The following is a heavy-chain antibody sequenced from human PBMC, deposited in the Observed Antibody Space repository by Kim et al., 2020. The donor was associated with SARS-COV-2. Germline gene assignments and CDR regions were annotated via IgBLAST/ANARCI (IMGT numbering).Heavy chain of an antibody. V-gene: IGHV3-9*01. CDR2: ISWNSRGT. CDR1: GFTFDDYT. CDR3: VKDKNCSPITCYKGFDR. D-gene: IGHD2-2*02. Sequence: GGSLRLSCAASGFTFDDYTMHWVRQAPGKGLEWVSGISWNSRGTGYADSVKGRFTISRDNVKNSLYLQMNSLRTEDTALYYCVKDKNCSPITCYKGFDRWGQGTLVTVSS. J-gene: IGHJ5*02.